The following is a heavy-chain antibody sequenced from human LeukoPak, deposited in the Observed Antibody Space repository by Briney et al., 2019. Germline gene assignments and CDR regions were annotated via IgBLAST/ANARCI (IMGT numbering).Heavy chain of an antibody. D-gene: IGHD1-26*01. CDR1: GFTFSSYG. CDR2: IRYDGSNK. V-gene: IGHV3-30*02. J-gene: IGHJ4*02. Sequence: GGSLRLSCAASGFTFSSYGMHWVRQAPGKGLEWVAFIRYDGSNKYYADSVKGRFTISRDNSKNTLYLQMNSLRAEDTAVYYCAKGLGAGNFNFGYWGQGTLVTVSS. CDR3: AKGLGAGNFNFGY.